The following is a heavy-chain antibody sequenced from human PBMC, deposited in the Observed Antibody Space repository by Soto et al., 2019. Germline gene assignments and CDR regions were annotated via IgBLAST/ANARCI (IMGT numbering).Heavy chain of an antibody. CDR1: GGSISSSSYY. V-gene: IGHV4-39*01. CDR3: ARPTSYGMDV. Sequence: QLQLQESGPGLVKPSETLSLTCTVSGGSISSSSYYWGWIRQPPGKGLEWIGSIYYSGSTYYNPALRXXVXIXXDTSKNQFSLTLSSVSAADTAVYYCARPTSYGMDVWGQGTTVTVSS. J-gene: IGHJ6*02. CDR2: IYYSGST.